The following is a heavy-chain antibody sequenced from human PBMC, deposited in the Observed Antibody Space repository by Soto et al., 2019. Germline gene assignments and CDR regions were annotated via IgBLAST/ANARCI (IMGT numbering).Heavy chain of an antibody. CDR3: ARDPRRIAAAGTVFYNYYYYGMDV. V-gene: IGHV1-46*01. CDR2: INPSGGSI. Sequence: GASVKVSCKASGYTFTSYYMHWVRQAPGQGLEWMGIINPSGGSISYAQKFQGRVTMTRDTSTSTVYMELSSLRSEDTAVYYCARDPRRIAAAGTVFYNYYYYGMDVWGQGTTVTVSS. J-gene: IGHJ6*02. D-gene: IGHD6-13*01. CDR1: GYTFTSYY.